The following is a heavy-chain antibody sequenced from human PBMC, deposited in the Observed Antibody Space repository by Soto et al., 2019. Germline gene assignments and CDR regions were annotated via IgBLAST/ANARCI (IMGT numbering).Heavy chain of an antibody. CDR1: GFTFSSHS. D-gene: IGHD3-10*01. V-gene: IGHV3-30-3*01. CDR2: ISYDGSIK. J-gene: IGHJ4*02. Sequence: QVQLVESGGGVVQPGRSLSVACAASGFTFSSHSIQWVRQAPGKGLEWVAVISYDGSIKYYADSVKGRFTISRDNSKNTAYLQMNSLRAEDTAVFYCAREWSTSGDIDYWGQGTLVIVSS. CDR3: AREWSTSGDIDY.